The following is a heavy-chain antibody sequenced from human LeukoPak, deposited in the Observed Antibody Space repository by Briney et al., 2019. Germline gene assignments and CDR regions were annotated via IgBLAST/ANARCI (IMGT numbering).Heavy chain of an antibody. Sequence: ASVKVSCKVSGYSLSELSTHWVRQAPGQGLEWMGGFDPGDDETIYAQRFQGRVTMTEDTSTDTAYLELSSLRSEDTAVYFCATEKDLLLDSWGQGTPVTVSS. CDR1: GYSLSELS. D-gene: IGHD1-26*01. CDR2: FDPGDDET. CDR3: ATEKDLLLDS. V-gene: IGHV1-24*01. J-gene: IGHJ5*01.